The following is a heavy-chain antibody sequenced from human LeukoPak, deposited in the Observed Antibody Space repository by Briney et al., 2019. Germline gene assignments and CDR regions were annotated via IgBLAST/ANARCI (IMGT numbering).Heavy chain of an antibody. V-gene: IGHV4-34*01. J-gene: IGHJ6*03. CDR1: GGSFSGYY. CDR3: ARGPSRYYYGSYRYYYYYMDV. CDR2: INHSGST. Sequence: SETLSLTCAVYGGSFSGYYWSWIRQPPGKGLEWIGEINHSGSTNYNPSLKSRVTISVDTSKNQFSLKLSSVTAADAAVYYCARGPSRYYYGSYRYYYYYMDVWGKGTTVTVSS. D-gene: IGHD3-10*01.